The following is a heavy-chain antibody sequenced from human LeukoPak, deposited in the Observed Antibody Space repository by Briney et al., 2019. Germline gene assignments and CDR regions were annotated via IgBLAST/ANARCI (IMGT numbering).Heavy chain of an antibody. CDR1: GFTFSSYW. J-gene: IGHJ6*02. D-gene: IGHD3-9*01. Sequence: GGSLRLSCAASGFTFSSYWMSWVRQAPGKGLEWVANIKQDGSEKYYVDSVKGRFTISRDNAKNSLYLQMNSLGAEDTAVYYCARDSHDILTDYSYYYYYGMDVWGQGTTVTVSS. V-gene: IGHV3-7*01. CDR3: ARDSHDILTDYSYYYYYGMDV. CDR2: IKQDGSEK.